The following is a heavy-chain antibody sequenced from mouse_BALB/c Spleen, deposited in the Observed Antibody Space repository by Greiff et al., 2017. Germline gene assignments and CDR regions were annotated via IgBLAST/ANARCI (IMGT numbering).Heavy chain of an antibody. D-gene: IGHD1-1*01. J-gene: IGHJ3*01. CDR1: GFTFSSYG. V-gene: IGHV5-6-3*01. CDR2: INSNGGST. Sequence: EVKLVESGGGLVQPGGSLKLSCAASGFTFSSYGMSWVRQTPDKRLELVATINSNGGSTYYPDSVKGRFTISRDNAKNTLYLQMSSLKSEDTAMYYCARDSLYYYGSSPFAYWGQGTLVTVSA. CDR3: ARDSLYYYGSSPFAY.